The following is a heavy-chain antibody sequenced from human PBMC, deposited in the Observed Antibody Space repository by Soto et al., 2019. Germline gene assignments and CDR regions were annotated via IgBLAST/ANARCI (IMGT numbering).Heavy chain of an antibody. Sequence: QVQLVESGGGVVQPGRSLRLSCAASGFTFSSFTMHWVRQAPGKGLEWVGVISYDENNRYYADSVKGRFTISRDNSKNPLYLQMNSLRAEDTAVYYCARSIAVAGTPEFDYWGQGTLVTVSS. V-gene: IGHV3-30-3*01. CDR2: ISYDENNR. J-gene: IGHJ4*02. CDR1: GFTFSSFT. CDR3: ARSIAVAGTPEFDY. D-gene: IGHD6-19*01.